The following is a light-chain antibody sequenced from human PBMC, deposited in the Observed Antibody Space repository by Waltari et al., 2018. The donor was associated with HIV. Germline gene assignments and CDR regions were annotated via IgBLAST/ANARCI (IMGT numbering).Light chain of an antibody. CDR1: QSVGSN. V-gene: IGKV3-15*01. Sequence: EIVLTQSPATLFVSPGERATLLCRASQSVGSNLAWYQQKRGQAPRLLIYGASTRATGIPARFSGSGSGTEFTLTISSLQSEDFEVYYCQQYNKWPPGCTFGQGTKLEIK. CDR3: QQYNKWPPGCT. J-gene: IGKJ2*02. CDR2: GAS.